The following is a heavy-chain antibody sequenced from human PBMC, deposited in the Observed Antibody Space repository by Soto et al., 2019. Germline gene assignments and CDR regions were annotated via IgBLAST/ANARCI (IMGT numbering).Heavy chain of an antibody. CDR2: IYYSGST. CDR3: AREKSFVYLVYFAP. Sequence: SETLSLTCTVSGGSISSGGYYWSWIRQHPGRGLEWIGYIYYSGSTYYNPSLKSRVTISVDTSKNQFSLKLSSVTAADTAVYYWAREKSFVYLVYFAPWGQGPLVTVSS. J-gene: IGHJ5*02. D-gene: IGHD2-8*01. V-gene: IGHV4-31*03. CDR1: GGSISSGGYY.